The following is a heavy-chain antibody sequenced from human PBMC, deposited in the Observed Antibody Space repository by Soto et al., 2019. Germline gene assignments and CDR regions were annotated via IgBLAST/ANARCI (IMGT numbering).Heavy chain of an antibody. J-gene: IGHJ4*02. V-gene: IGHV1-69*02. CDR2: IIPILGIA. Sequence: SVKVSCKASGGTFSSYTISWVRQAPGQGLEWMGRIIPILGIANYAQKLQGRVTMTTDTSTSTAYMELRSLRSDDTAVYYCARGGLVHLTYWGQGTLVTVSS. CDR3: ARGGLVHLTY. CDR1: GGTFSSYT. D-gene: IGHD6-13*01.